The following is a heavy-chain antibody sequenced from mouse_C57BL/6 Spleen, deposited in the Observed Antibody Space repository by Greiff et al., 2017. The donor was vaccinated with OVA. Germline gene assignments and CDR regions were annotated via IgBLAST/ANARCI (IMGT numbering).Heavy chain of an antibody. CDR2: INPYNGGT. J-gene: IGHJ4*01. D-gene: IGHD1-1*01. CDR1: GYTFTDYY. V-gene: IGHV1-19*01. CDR3: ARARGDYYGSLYAMDY. Sequence: EVKLVESGPVLVKPGASVKMSCKASGYTFTDYYMNWVKQSHGKSLEWIGVINPYNGGTSYNQKFKGKATLTVDKSSSTAYMELNSLTSEDSAVYYCARARGDYYGSLYAMDYWGQGTSVTVSS.